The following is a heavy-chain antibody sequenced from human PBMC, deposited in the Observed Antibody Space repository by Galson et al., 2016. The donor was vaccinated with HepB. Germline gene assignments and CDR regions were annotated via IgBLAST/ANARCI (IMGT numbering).Heavy chain of an antibody. J-gene: IGHJ2*01. Sequence: PALVKPTQTLTLTCTFSGFSLSTSGVGVGWIRQPPGKALEWLALIYWDDDKRYRPSLKSRLTITKDTSKNQVVLTVTDMDPVDTATYYCAHSLYYYGSGSYCFGIWGGGTLVTVSS. CDR1: GFSLSTSGVG. D-gene: IGHD3-10*01. V-gene: IGHV2-5*02. CDR2: IYWDDDK. CDR3: AHSLYYYGSGSYCFGI.